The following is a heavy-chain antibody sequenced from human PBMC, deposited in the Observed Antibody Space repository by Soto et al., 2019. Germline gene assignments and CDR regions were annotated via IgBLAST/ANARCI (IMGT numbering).Heavy chain of an antibody. D-gene: IGHD3-16*01. J-gene: IGHJ4*02. CDR2: ISYDGSNK. CDR1: GFTFSSYG. Sequence: PGGSLRLSCAASGFTFSSYGMHWVRQAPGKGLEWVAVISYDGSNKYYADSVKGRFTISRDNSKNTLYLQMNSLRAEDTAVYYCAKDLPTFGGVSPQDYWGQGTLVTVSS. CDR3: AKDLPTFGGVSPQDY. V-gene: IGHV3-30*18.